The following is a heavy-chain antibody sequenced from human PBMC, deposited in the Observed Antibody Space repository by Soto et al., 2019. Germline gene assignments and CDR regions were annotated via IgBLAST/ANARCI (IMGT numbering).Heavy chain of an antibody. CDR1: GFTFINTG. CDR3: ARDRYNSYYSRGQYFQH. V-gene: IGHV3-23*01. Sequence: GGSLRLSCAGSGFTFINTGMSWVRQAPGQGLEWVSAITGNGDTTYYADSVKGRFTISRDNSKNTLYLQMNSLRAEDTAVYYCARDRYNSYYSRGQYFQHWGQGTLVTVSS. CDR2: ITGNGDTT. J-gene: IGHJ1*01. D-gene: IGHD3-10*01.